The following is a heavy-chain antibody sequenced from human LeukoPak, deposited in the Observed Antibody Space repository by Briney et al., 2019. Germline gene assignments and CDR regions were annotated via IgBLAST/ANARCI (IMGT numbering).Heavy chain of an antibody. J-gene: IGHJ3*02. CDR1: GFTFSSYE. CDR3: ARDLGENTIFGVVIIRDAFDI. D-gene: IGHD3-3*01. CDR2: ISSSGSTI. Sequence: GGSLRLSCVASGFTFSSYEMNWVRQAPGKGLEWVSYISSSGSTIYYADSVKGRFTISRDNAKNSLYLQMNSLRAEDTAVYYCARDLGENTIFGVVIIRDAFDIWGQGTMVTVSS. V-gene: IGHV3-48*03.